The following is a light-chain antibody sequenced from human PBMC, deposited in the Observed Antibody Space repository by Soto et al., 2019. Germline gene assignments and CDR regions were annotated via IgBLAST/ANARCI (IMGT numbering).Light chain of an antibody. CDR3: SSYTTTSTYV. J-gene: IGLJ7*01. Sequence: QSALTQPASVSGSPGQSITISCTGFGTNLGGYNFISWFQLRPDKAPKLIIFDVSSRPSGVSDRFSGSKSGNTASLTISGLQAEDEADYYCSSYTTTSTYVFGGGTQLTVL. CDR2: DVS. CDR1: GTNLGGYNF. V-gene: IGLV2-14*03.